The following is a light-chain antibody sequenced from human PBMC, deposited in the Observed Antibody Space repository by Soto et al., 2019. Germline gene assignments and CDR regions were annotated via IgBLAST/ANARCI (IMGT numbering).Light chain of an antibody. V-gene: IGKV1-39*01. J-gene: IGKJ1*01. CDR2: AAS. CDR3: QQYNNWPRT. Sequence: DIQMRQSPSSLSASIGDRVTITCRASQRIRTSLNWYQHKPGKAPKLLIYAASSLESGVPSRFSGSGSGTEFTLTISSLQSEDFAVYYCQQYNNWPRTFGQGTKVDIK. CDR1: QRIRTS.